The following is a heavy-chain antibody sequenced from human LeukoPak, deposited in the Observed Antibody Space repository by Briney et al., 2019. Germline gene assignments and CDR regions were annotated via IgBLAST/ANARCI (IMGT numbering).Heavy chain of an antibody. D-gene: IGHD5/OR15-5a*01. J-gene: IGHJ4*02. V-gene: IGHV3-23*01. CDR2: ISANGGDT. Sequence: GGSLRLSCEASGFTVTTYAMTLVRQASGKGLEWVSSISANGGDTYYADSVKGRFTISRDNSKNTLYLQMNSLRAEDTAIYYCAKSMSTFYRGYFDYWGQGTLVTVSS. CDR3: AKSMSTFYRGYFDY. CDR1: GFTVTTYA.